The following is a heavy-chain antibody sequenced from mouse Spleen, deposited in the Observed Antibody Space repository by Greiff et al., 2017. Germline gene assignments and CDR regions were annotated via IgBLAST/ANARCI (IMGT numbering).Heavy chain of an antibody. V-gene: IGHV5-4*01. CDR3: AREYYDYDSAWFAY. D-gene: IGHD2-4*01. J-gene: IGHJ3*01. CDR1: GFTFSSYA. CDR2: ISDGGSYT. Sequence: EVKLMESGGGLVKPGGSLKLSCAASGFTFSSYAMSWVRQTPEKRLEWVATISDGGSYTYYPDNVKGRFTISRDNAKNNLYLQMSHLKSEDTAMYYCAREYYDYDSAWFAYWGQGTLVTVSA.